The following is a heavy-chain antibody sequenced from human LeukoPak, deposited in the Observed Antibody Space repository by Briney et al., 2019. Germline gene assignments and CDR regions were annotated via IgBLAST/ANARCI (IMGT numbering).Heavy chain of an antibody. J-gene: IGHJ4*02. V-gene: IGHV3-23*01. CDR1: GFTFSSYA. CDR2: ISGSGGST. Sequence: PGGSLRLSCAASGFTFSSYAMSWVRQAPGKGLEWVSAISGSGGSTYYADSVKGRFTISRDNSKNTLYLQMNSLRAEDTAVYYCAKDPISNWKSKYYFDYWGQGTLVTVSS. CDR3: AKDPISNWKSKYYFDY. D-gene: IGHD1-1*01.